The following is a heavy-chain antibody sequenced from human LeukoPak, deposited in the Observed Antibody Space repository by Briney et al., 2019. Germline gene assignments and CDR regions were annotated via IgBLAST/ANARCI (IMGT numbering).Heavy chain of an antibody. CDR1: GFTFSSHW. V-gene: IGHV3-74*01. CDR3: AKSLYGGCDY. J-gene: IGHJ4*02. CDR2: INFDGSST. D-gene: IGHD3-16*02. Sequence: GGSLRLSCAASGFTFSSHWMHWVRQAPGKGLVWVSRINFDGSSTSCADSVKGRFAISRDNAKNTLYLQMNSLRVEDTAVYYCAKSLYGGCDYWGQGTVVTVSS.